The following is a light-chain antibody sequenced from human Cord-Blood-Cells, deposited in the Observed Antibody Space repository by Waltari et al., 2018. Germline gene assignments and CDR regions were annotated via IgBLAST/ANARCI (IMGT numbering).Light chain of an antibody. Sequence: DIQMTQSPSSLSASVGDRVTITCRASQSISSYLNWYQQKPGKAPKLLIYAASSLQSGVPSRFSGSGSATDFTLTISSLQPEDVATYYCQQSYSTPRTFGQGTRLEIK. CDR2: AAS. J-gene: IGKJ5*01. V-gene: IGKV1-39*01. CDR3: QQSYSTPRT. CDR1: QSISSY.